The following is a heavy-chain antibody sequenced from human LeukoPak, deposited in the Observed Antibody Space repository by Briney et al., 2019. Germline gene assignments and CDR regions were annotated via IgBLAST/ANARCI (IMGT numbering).Heavy chain of an antibody. CDR3: AKVRGRRYYDILTGPYWFDP. V-gene: IGHV3-23*01. CDR2: ISGSGGST. Sequence: GGSLRLSCAASGFTFSSYAMSWVRQAPGKGLEWVSAISGSGGSTYYADSVKGRFNISRDNSKNTLYLQMNSLRAEDTAVYYCAKVRGRRYYDILTGPYWFDPWGQGTLVTVSS. D-gene: IGHD3-9*01. CDR1: GFTFSSYA. J-gene: IGHJ5*02.